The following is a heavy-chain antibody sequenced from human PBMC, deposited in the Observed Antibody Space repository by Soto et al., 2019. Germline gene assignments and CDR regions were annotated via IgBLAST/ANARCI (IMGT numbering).Heavy chain of an antibody. D-gene: IGHD4-17*01. CDR3: QSDTVRGLDAECCTP. CDR1: GFTVSSNY. CDR2: IYSGGST. Sequence: EVQLVESGGGLVQPGGSLRLSCAASGFTVSSNYMSWVRQAPGKGLEWVSVIYSGGSTYYADSVKGRFTISRDNSKNTLYIPMSSLRGEARAVCYRQSDTVRGLDAECCTPWGQGTLVTVSP. V-gene: IGHV3-66*01. J-gene: IGHJ1*01.